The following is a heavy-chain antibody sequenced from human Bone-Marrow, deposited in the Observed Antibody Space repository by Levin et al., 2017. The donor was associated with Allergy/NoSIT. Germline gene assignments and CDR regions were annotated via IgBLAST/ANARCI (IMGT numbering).Heavy chain of an antibody. CDR3: ARGPRSMVRRVIKNIDY. CDR1: GFTFSGYA. CDR2: ILYDGSNK. J-gene: IGHJ4*02. Sequence: LSLTCAASGFTFSGYAMHWVRQAPGKGLESLAVILYDGSNKFYGDSVKGRFTISRDNSKNTLYLQMNSMRAEDTAVYYCARGPRSMVRRVIKNIDYWGQGTLVTVSS. V-gene: IGHV3-30-3*01. D-gene: IGHD3-10*01.